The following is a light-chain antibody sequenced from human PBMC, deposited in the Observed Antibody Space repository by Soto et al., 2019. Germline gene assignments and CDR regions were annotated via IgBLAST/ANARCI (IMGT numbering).Light chain of an antibody. J-gene: IGKJ1*01. V-gene: IGKV1-5*01. CDR1: QSISSW. Sequence: DIQMTQSPSTLSASVGDRVTITCRASQSISSWLAWYQQKPGKAPNLLIYDASSLESGVPSRFSGSGSGTEFTLTISSLQPDDFATYYCQQYNSFWTFGQGXKVDIK. CDR2: DAS. CDR3: QQYNSFWT.